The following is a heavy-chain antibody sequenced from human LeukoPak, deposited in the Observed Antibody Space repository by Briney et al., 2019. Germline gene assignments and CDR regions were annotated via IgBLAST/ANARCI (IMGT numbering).Heavy chain of an antibody. CDR2: ITSSGAYT. D-gene: IGHD5-12*01. J-gene: IGHJ4*02. CDR3: VRDEDLYSMTWYLFDY. CDR1: GFTFISYA. Sequence: PGGSLRLSCAASGFTFISYAMSWVRQAPGKGLEWVSAITSSGAYTFYADSVKGRLTISRDNSKNTLYLQMNSLRAEDTAIYYFVRDEDLYSMTWYLFDYWGQGTLVTVSS. V-gene: IGHV3-23*01.